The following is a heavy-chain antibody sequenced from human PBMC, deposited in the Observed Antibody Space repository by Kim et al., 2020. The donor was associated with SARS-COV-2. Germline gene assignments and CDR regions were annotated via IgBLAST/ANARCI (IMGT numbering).Heavy chain of an antibody. Sequence: SETLSLTCTVSGGSVSSGSYYWSWIRQPPGKGLEWIGYIYYSGSTNYNPSLKSRVTISVDTSKNQFSLKLSSVTAADTAVYYCARGPTVTTVALLDYYG. D-gene: IGHD4-17*01. CDR3: ARGPTVTTVALLDYYG. CDR2: IYYSGST. CDR1: GGSVSSGSYY. J-gene: IGHJ6*01. V-gene: IGHV4-61*01.